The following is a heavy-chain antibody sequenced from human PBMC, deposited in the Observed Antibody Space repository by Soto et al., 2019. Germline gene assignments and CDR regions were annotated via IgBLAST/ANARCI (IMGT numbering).Heavy chain of an antibody. D-gene: IGHD3-10*01. CDR3: ARVGYYYGSGSYSPGWFDP. Sequence: SETLSLTCTVSGGSISSYYWSWIRQPPGKGLEWIGYIYYSGSTNYNPSLKSRVTISVDTSKNQFSLKLSPVTAADTAVYYCARVGYYYGSGSYSPGWFDPWGQGTLVTVSS. CDR2: IYYSGST. J-gene: IGHJ5*02. CDR1: GGSISSYY. V-gene: IGHV4-59*01.